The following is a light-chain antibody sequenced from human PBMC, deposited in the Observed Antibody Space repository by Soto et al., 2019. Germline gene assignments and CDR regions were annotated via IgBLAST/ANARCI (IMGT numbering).Light chain of an antibody. CDR2: DVS. V-gene: IGLV2-14*01. Sequence: QSVLTQPASVSGCPGRSITISCTGASSYVGGYNYVSWYQQHPGKAPKLMIYDVSNRPSGVSNRFSGSKSGNTASLTISGLQAEDEADYYCSSYTSSSTYVFGNGTKVTVL. CDR3: SSYTSSSTYV. J-gene: IGLJ1*01. CDR1: SSYVGGYNY.